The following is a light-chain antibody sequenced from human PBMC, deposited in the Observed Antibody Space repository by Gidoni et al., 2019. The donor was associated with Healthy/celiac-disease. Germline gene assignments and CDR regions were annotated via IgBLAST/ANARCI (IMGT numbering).Light chain of an antibody. J-gene: IGKJ4*01. CDR3: QQYDNIPLT. CDR2: DAS. Sequence: DFPITQSPSSLSSSVGDRVTITCQASQAISNYLNWYQQKPGKAPKLLIYDASNLETGVPSRFSGSGSGTDFTFTISSLQPEDIATYYCQQYDNIPLTFGGGTKVEIK. V-gene: IGKV1-33*01. CDR1: QAISNY.